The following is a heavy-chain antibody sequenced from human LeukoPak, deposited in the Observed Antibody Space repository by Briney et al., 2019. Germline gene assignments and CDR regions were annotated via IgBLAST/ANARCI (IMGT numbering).Heavy chain of an antibody. CDR2: IYYSGST. Sequence: PSETLSLTCTVSGGSISRSSYYWGWIRQPPGKGLEWIGSIYYSGSTYYNPSLKSRVTISGDTSKNQFSLKLSSVTAADTAVYYCARADGYSYGYSVFDYWGQGTLVTVSS. CDR1: GGSISRSSYY. CDR3: ARADGYSYGYSVFDY. V-gene: IGHV4-39*01. J-gene: IGHJ4*02. D-gene: IGHD5-18*01.